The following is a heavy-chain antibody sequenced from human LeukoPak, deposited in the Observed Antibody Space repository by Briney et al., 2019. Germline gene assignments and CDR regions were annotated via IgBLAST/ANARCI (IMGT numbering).Heavy chain of an antibody. J-gene: IGHJ4*02. V-gene: IGHV3-7*01. CDR3: ARDKVVGATYFDY. CDR1: GFTFSSYS. D-gene: IGHD1-26*01. Sequence: GGSLRLSCAASGFTFSSYSMNWVRQAPGKGLEWVANIQQEGSERYHVDSVKGRFTISRDNAKNSLYLQMNSLRAEDTDVYYCARDKVVGATYFDYWGQGTLVTVSS. CDR2: IQQEGSER.